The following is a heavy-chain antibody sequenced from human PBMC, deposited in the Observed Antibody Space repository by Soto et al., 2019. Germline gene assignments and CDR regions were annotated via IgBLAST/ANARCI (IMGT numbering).Heavy chain of an antibody. CDR2: IYYSGST. CDR1: GGSISSGDYY. V-gene: IGHV4-30-4*01. CDR3: ARVYYSSGWYDAFDI. J-gene: IGHJ3*02. Sequence: QVQLQESGPGLVKPSQTLSLTCTVSGGSISSGDYYWSWIRQPPGKGLEWIGYIYYSGSTYYNPSLNRRVPTSVDTSKHPFSLKLSSVTAADTAVYYCARVYYSSGWYDAFDIWGQGTMVTVSS. D-gene: IGHD6-19*01.